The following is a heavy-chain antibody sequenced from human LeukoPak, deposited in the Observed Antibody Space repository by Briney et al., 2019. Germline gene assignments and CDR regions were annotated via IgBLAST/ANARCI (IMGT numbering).Heavy chain of an antibody. Sequence: PSETLSLTCTVSGGSINTYDWSWIRQHPGKGLEWIGHIYYSGSTNYNPSLKSRVTISVDTSKNQFSLKLASVTAADTALYYCTRGSAWFAYWGQGTLVTVSS. CDR3: TRGSAWFAY. D-gene: IGHD6-19*01. V-gene: IGHV4-59*08. CDR1: GGSINTYD. J-gene: IGHJ5*01. CDR2: IYYSGST.